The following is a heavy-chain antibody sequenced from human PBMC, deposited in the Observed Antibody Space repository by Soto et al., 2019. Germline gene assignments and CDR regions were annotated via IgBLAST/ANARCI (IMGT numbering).Heavy chain of an antibody. CDR2: IGGSGRTT. CDR3: AKSRYSDSSGDFYDY. J-gene: IGHJ4*02. CDR1: AFTFNNYA. V-gene: IGHV3-23*01. D-gene: IGHD3-22*01. Sequence: EVQLLESGGGLVQPGGSLSLSCAASAFTFNNYAMSWVRQAPGKGLEWVSGIGGSGRTTYYADSVKGRFTISRDNSNNTLFLQMNSLRAEDKAVYYCAKSRYSDSSGDFYDYWGQGNLVTVAS.